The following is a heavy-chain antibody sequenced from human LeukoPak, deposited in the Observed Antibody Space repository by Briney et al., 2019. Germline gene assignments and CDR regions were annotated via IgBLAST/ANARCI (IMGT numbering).Heavy chain of an antibody. CDR3: ARDGYYGSGSYPSFDY. J-gene: IGHJ4*02. V-gene: IGHV4-34*01. Sequence: SETLSLTCAVYGGSFSGYYWSWIRQPPGKGLEWIGEINHSGSTNYNPSLKSRVTISVDTSKNQFSLKLSSVTAADTAVYYCARDGYYGSGSYPSFDYWGQGTLVTVSS. CDR1: GGSFSGYY. D-gene: IGHD3-10*01. CDR2: INHSGST.